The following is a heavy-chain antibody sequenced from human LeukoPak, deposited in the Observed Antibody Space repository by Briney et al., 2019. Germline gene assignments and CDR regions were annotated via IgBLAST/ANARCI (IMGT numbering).Heavy chain of an antibody. Sequence: ASVKVSCKASGYIFTSYGISWVRQAPGQGLEWMGWISTYNGDTNYAQKFQGRVTMTRDTSTNTAYMELRSLTSDDTAVYYCAGSLGAAYCSSSSCYVFWGQGTLVTVSS. CDR2: ISTYNGDT. V-gene: IGHV1-18*01. CDR3: AGSLGAAYCSSSSCYVF. J-gene: IGHJ4*02. CDR1: GYIFTSYG. D-gene: IGHD2-2*01.